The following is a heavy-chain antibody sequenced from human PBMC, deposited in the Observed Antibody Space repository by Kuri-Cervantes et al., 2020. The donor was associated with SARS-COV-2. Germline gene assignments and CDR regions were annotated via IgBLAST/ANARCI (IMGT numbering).Heavy chain of an antibody. J-gene: IGHJ6*03. D-gene: IGHD3-3*01. Sequence: LSLTCAASGFTFSGSAMHWVRQASGKGLEWVGRIRSKANSYATAYAASVKGRFTISRDDSKNTAYLQMNSLKTEDTAVYYCTRHGEYDFWSGYYVYYYYYYMDVWGKGTTVTVSS. CDR1: GFTFSGSA. V-gene: IGHV3-73*01. CDR3: TRHGEYDFWSGYYVYYYYYYMDV. CDR2: IRSKANSYAT.